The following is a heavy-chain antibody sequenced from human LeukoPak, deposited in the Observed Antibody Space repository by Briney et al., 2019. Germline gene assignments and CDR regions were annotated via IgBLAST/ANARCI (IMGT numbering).Heavy chain of an antibody. D-gene: IGHD3-9*01. Sequence: SETLSLTCTVSGGSISSYYWSWIRQPPGKGLEWVGYIYYSGSTNYDPSLKSRVTISVDTSKNHFSLKLSSVTAADTAVYYCARGFYDILTGYLAYFDYWGQGTLVTVSS. J-gene: IGHJ4*02. V-gene: IGHV4-59*01. CDR2: IYYSGST. CDR3: ARGFYDILTGYLAYFDY. CDR1: GGSISSYY.